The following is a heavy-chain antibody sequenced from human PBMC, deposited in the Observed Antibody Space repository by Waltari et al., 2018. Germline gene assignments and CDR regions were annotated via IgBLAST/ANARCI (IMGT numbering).Heavy chain of an antibody. D-gene: IGHD3-16*01. V-gene: IGHV1-24*01. CDR2: FDPEDGKT. J-gene: IGHJ3*02. CDR1: EYPLSELS. Sequence: QVQLLQSGAEVKKPGASVKVSCKVSEYPLSELSIHWVRQTPERGLEWMGSFDPEDGKTIYAQKFQGRVTMTEDTSTDTAFMDLSSLRSEDTAVYYCATDKHRGVFYPNDAFDIWGQGTLVTVSS. CDR3: ATDKHRGVFYPNDAFDI.